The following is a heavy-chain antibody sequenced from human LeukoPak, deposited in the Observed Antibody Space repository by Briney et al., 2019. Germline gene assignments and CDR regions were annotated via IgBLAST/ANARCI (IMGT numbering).Heavy chain of an antibody. CDR2: INHSGST. Sequence: SETLSLTCAVYGGSFSGYYWSWIRQPPGKGLEWIGEINHSGSTNYNPSLKSRVTISVDTSKNQFSLKLSSVTAADTAVYYCAGGTGYCSSTSCYTAYLTWFDPWGQGTLVTVSS. CDR1: GGSFSGYY. D-gene: IGHD2-2*02. V-gene: IGHV4-34*01. J-gene: IGHJ5*02. CDR3: AGGTGYCSSTSCYTAYLTWFDP.